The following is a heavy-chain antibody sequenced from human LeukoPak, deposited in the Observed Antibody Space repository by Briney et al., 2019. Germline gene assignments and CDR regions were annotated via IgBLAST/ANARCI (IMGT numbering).Heavy chain of an antibody. D-gene: IGHD2-2*01. CDR1: GYTFTSYD. CDR2: MNPNSGNT. CDR3: ARGGDCSSTSCSFHNWFDP. J-gene: IGHJ5*02. V-gene: IGHV1-8*01. Sequence: GASVKVSCKASGYTFTSYDINWVRQATGQGLEWMGWMNPNSGNTGYAQKFQGRVTMTRNTSISTAYMELSSLRSEDTAVYYCARGGDCSSTSCSFHNWFDPWGQGTLVTVSS.